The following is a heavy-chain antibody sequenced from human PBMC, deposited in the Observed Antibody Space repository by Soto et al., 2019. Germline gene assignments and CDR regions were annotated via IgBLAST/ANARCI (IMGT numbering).Heavy chain of an antibody. CDR2: ISYDGSNK. Sequence: GGSLRLSCAASGFTVSSYAMHWVRQAPGKGLEWVAVISYDGSNKYYADSVKGRFTISRDNSKNTLYLQMNSLRAEDTAVYYCARSQLVQFDYWGQGTLVTVSS. V-gene: IGHV3-30-3*01. CDR1: GFTVSSYA. J-gene: IGHJ4*02. D-gene: IGHD6-13*01. CDR3: ARSQLVQFDY.